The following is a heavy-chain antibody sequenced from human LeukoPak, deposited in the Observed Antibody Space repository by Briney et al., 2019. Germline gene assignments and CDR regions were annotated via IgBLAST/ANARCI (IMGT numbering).Heavy chain of an antibody. CDR2: MSYDGSNK. V-gene: IGHV3-30*01. J-gene: IGHJ4*02. D-gene: IGHD6-6*01. CDR3: ARGYSSSPFDY. CDR1: GFTFSNYA. Sequence: GGSLRLSCAASGFTFSNYAMHWVRQAPGKGLEWVAVMSYDGSNKFYADSAKGRFTISRDNSKNTLYLQMNSLRGEDTAVYFCARGYSSSPFDYWGQGTLV.